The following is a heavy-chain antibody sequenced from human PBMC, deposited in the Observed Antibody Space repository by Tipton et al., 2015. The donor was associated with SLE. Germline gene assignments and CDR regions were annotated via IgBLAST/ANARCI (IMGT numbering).Heavy chain of an antibody. J-gene: IGHJ5*02. D-gene: IGHD3-22*01. CDR1: GLSMTTRPW. V-gene: IGHV4-4*01. Sequence: TLSLTCSVAGLSMTTRPWWTWVRQPPGKGLEWVGEVHHTGGNNYNPSLRNRVTISMDTSKSQFSLTLKSVTAADTAVYFCARGELIEGFDPWGQGTLVTVAA. CDR2: VHHTGGN. CDR3: ARGELIEGFDP.